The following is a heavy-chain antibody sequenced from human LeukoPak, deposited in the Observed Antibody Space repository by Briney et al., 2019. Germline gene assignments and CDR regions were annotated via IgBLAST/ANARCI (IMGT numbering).Heavy chain of an antibody. CDR2: ISSSGSSI. V-gene: IGHV3-11*01. CDR3: ARGRRDGYNYVNY. J-gene: IGHJ4*02. Sequence: VGSLRLSCAASGFTFSDYYMSWIRQAPGKGLEWVSYISSSGSSIYYADSVSGRFTISRDNAKNSLYLQMNSLRAEDTAVYYCARGRRDGYNYVNYRGQGTLVTVSS. CDR1: GFTFSDYY. D-gene: IGHD5-24*01.